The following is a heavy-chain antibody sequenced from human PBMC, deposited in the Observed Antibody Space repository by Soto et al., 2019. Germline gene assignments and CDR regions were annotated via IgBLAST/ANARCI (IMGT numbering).Heavy chain of an antibody. J-gene: IGHJ4*02. CDR3: AGVAPGVRALDY. CDR2: INSDGSST. D-gene: IGHD3-10*01. Sequence: PGGSLRLSCAASGFTFSSYWMHWVRQAPGKGLVWVSRINSDGSSTSYADSVKGRFTISRDNAKNTLYLQMNSLRAEDTAVYYCAGVAPGVRALDYWGQGTLVTVSS. CDR1: GFTFSSYW. V-gene: IGHV3-74*01.